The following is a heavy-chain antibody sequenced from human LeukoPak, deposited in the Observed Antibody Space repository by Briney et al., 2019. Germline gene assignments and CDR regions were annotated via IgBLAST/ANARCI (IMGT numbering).Heavy chain of an antibody. D-gene: IGHD3-3*01. V-gene: IGHV4-59*01. CDR1: GGSISSYY. J-gene: IGHJ6*02. Sequence: SETLSLTCTVSGGSISSYYWSWIRQPPGKGLEWIGYIYYSGSTNYNPSLKSRVTISVDTSKNQFSLKLSSVTAADTAVYYCARASYYDFWSGPPPDSYGMDVWGQGTTVTVSS. CDR3: ARASYYDFWSGPPPDSYGMDV. CDR2: IYYSGST.